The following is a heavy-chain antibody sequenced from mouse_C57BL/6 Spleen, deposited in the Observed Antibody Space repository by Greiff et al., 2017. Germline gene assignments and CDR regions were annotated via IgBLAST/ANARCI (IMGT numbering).Heavy chain of an antibody. Sequence: VQLQQLGAELVKPGASVKLSCKASGYTFTSYWMHWVKQRPGQGLEWIGMIHPNSGSTNYNEKFKSKATLTVDKSSSTAYMQLSSLTSEDSAVYYCARYTTDYFDYWGQGTTLTVSS. CDR3: ARYTTDYFDY. J-gene: IGHJ2*01. CDR2: IHPNSGST. CDR1: GYTFTSYW. D-gene: IGHD1-1*01. V-gene: IGHV1-64*01.